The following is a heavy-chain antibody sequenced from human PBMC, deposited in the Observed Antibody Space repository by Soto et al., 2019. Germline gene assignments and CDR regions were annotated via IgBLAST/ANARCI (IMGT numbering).Heavy chain of an antibody. CDR3: ARSPITMVRERYYFDY. CDR2: IYYSGST. D-gene: IGHD3-10*01. Sequence: PSDTLYLTCTVSGGSISSYYWSWIRQPPGKGLEWIGYIYYSGSTNYNPSLKSRVTISVDTSKNQFSLKLSSVTAADTAVYYCARSPITMVRERYYFDYWGRGTLVTVSS. CDR1: GGSISSYY. J-gene: IGHJ4*02. V-gene: IGHV4-59*07.